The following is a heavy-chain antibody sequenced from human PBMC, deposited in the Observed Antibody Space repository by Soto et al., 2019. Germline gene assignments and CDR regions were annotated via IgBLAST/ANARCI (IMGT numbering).Heavy chain of an antibody. CDR2: NSGSGGST. D-gene: IGHD2-2*01. V-gene: IGHV3-23*01. Sequence: GGSLRLSCAASGFTFSSYAMSWVRQAPGKGLEKVSANSGSGGSTYYADSVKGRFTISRDNSKNTLYLQMNSLRAEDTAVYYCAKRVLSRCSSTSCYAYYYYMDVWGKGTTVTVSS. J-gene: IGHJ6*03. CDR1: GFTFSSYA. CDR3: AKRVLSRCSSTSCYAYYYYMDV.